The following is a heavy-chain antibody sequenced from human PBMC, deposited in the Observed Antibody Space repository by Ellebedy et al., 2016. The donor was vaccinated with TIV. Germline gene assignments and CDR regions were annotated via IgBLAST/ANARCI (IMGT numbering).Heavy chain of an antibody. CDR3: ARLVTMIVVVITYPIVYFDY. Sequence: SETLSLTXAVYGGSFSGYYWSWIRQPPGKGLEWIGEINHSGGTNYNPSLKSRVTISVDTSKNQFSLKLSSVTAADTAVYYCARLVTMIVVVITYPIVYFDYWGQGTLVTVSS. V-gene: IGHV4-34*01. J-gene: IGHJ4*02. D-gene: IGHD3-22*01. CDR2: INHSGGT. CDR1: GGSFSGYY.